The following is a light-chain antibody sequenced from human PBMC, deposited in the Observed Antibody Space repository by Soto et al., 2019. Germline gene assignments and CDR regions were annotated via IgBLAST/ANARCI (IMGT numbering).Light chain of an antibody. V-gene: IGKV1-5*03. CDR3: QQYNSYPRT. CDR2: KAS. J-gene: IGKJ1*01. CDR1: ESISGW. Sequence: DIQMTQSPSTLSASVGDRVTITCRASESISGWLAWYQQKPGKAPKLVIFKASTLESGVPSRFSGSGSGTEFTLSISSLQRDDFATYYCQQYNSYPRTFGQGNKVEIK.